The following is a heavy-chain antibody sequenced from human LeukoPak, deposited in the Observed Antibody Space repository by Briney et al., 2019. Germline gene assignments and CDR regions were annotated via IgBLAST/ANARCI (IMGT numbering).Heavy chain of an antibody. Sequence: PGRSLRLSCAASGFTFDDYAMHWVRQAPGKGLEWVSGISWSSRSIAYADSVKGRFTITRDNAKNSLYLQMSSLRPDDMALYYCVKDRTGGDIFTDVFDMWGQGTMVTVSS. J-gene: IGHJ3*02. CDR2: ISWSSRSI. D-gene: IGHD2-21*01. CDR1: GFTFDDYA. CDR3: VKDRTGGDIFTDVFDM. V-gene: IGHV3-9*03.